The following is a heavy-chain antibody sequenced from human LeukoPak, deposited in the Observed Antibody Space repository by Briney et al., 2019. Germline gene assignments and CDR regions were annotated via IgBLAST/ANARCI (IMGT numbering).Heavy chain of an antibody. D-gene: IGHD6-13*01. J-gene: IGHJ4*02. CDR2: VIPIFGTA. CDR3: ARTYSSSDEFDY. CDR1: GGTFSSYA. Sequence: SVKVSCKASGGTFSSYAISWVRQAPGQGLEWMGGVIPIFGTANYAQKFQGRVAMTRDTSTSRVYMEVSSLRSEDTAVYYCARTYSSSDEFDYWGQGTLVTVSS. V-gene: IGHV1-69*05.